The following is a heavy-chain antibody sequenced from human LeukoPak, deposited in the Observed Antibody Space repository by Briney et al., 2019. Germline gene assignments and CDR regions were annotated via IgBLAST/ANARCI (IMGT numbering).Heavy chain of an antibody. CDR3: ARGLPPDFDY. CDR2: IYTSGST. J-gene: IGHJ4*02. D-gene: IGHD5-12*01. Sequence: SETLSLTCTVSGGSISSGSYYWSWIRQPAGKGLEWIGRIYTSGSTNYNPSLKSRVTVSVDTSKNQFSLKLSSVTAADTAVYYCARGLPPDFDYWGQGTLVTVSS. V-gene: IGHV4-61*02. CDR1: GGSISSGSYY.